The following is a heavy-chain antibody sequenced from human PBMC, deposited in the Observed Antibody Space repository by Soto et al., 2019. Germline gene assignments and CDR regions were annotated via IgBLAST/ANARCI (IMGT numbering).Heavy chain of an antibody. CDR2: ISSSSSYT. CDR3: ARDHHRYSGYDYVDY. V-gene: IGHV3-11*05. J-gene: IGHJ4*02. CDR1: GFTFSDYY. D-gene: IGHD5-12*01. Sequence: QVQLVESGGGLVKPGGSLRLSCVASGFTFSDYYMSWIRQAPGKGLEWVSYISSSSSYTNYADSVKGRFTISRDNAKNSLYLQMNSLRXEDTAVYYCARDHHRYSGYDYVDYWGQGTLVTVSS.